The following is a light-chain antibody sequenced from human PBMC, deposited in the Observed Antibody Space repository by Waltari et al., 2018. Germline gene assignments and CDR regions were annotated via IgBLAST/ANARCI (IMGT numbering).Light chain of an antibody. CDR3: QQYNNWPPYT. CDR1: QSVSRN. Sequence: EIVMTQSPATLSVSPGERATLSCRASQSVSRNLAWYQQKPGQAPRLLIYGACTRGAGIPARFSGSGSGTEFTLTISSLQSEDVAVYYCQQYNNWPPYTFGQGTKLEIK. V-gene: IGKV3-15*01. CDR2: GAC. J-gene: IGKJ2*01.